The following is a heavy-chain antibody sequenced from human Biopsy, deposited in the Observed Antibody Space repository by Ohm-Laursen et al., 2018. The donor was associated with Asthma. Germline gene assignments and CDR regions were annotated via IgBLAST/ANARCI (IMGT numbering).Heavy chain of an antibody. Sequence: SLRLSCAASGFTFSDYYISWVRQAPGKGLEWVSYISDDGTYTAHADSVKGRFTISRDNAKNSLFLQVHGLRAEDTAVYFCARRSRESVSSPWYFDLWGRGTLVTVSS. D-gene: IGHD6-6*01. CDR3: ARRSRESVSSPWYFDL. V-gene: IGHV3-11*06. CDR2: ISDDGTYT. CDR1: GFTFSDYY. J-gene: IGHJ2*01.